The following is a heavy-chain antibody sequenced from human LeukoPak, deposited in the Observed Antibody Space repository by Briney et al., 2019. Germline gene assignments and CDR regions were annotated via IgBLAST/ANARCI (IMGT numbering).Heavy chain of an antibody. J-gene: IGHJ4*02. CDR2: ISSSGSTI. D-gene: IGHD3-9*01. CDR1: GFTFSDYY. Sequence: GGSLRLSCAASGFTFSDYYMSWIRQASGKGLEWVSYISSSGSTIYYADSVKGRFTISRDNAKNSLYLQMNSLRAEDTAVYYCASYSLRYFDWLDDYWGQGTLVTVSS. V-gene: IGHV3-11*01. CDR3: ASYSLRYFDWLDDY.